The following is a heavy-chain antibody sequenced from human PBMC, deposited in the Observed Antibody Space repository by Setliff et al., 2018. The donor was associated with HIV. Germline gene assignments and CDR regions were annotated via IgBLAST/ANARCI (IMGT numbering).Heavy chain of an antibody. J-gene: IGHJ4*02. CDR3: ARGLSFYDPGGFDY. V-gene: IGHV4-34*01. D-gene: IGHD3-22*01. Sequence: SETLSLTCAVYGGSFSGYYWNWIRQPPGKGLEWIGEINHRGGTNYNPSLKSRVTISVDTSKNQFSLKLSSVTAADTAVYYCARGLSFYDPGGFDYWGQGTLVTV. CDR2: INHRGGT. CDR1: GGSFSGYY.